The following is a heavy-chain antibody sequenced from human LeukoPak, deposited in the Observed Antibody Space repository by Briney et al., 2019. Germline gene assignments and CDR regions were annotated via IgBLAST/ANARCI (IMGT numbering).Heavy chain of an antibody. CDR3: AKAPVTTCRGAFCYPFDY. CDR1: GFTFSTYA. CDR2: ISGSGGST. V-gene: IGHV3-23*01. Sequence: GGSLRLSCAASGFTFSTYAMSWVRQAPGKGLEWASGISGSGGSTFYADSVKGRFTISRDSSKNTLFLQMNRLRPEDAAVYYCAKAPVTTCRGAFCYPFDYWGLGTLVTVSS. D-gene: IGHD2-15*01. J-gene: IGHJ4*02.